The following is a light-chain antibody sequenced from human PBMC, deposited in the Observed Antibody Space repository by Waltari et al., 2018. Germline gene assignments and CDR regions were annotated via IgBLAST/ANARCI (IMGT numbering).Light chain of an antibody. Sequence: SYFVTQSPSVSVTPGQTASVSCGGYTIEKKRLHWYQQKPGQAPMLDITYDDDRPPGIPQRFSGSNSGNAAILTISRVEAGDEADYYCQVWDSDAGQPLFGGGTKLTV. CDR1: TIEKKR. CDR3: QVWDSDAGQPL. J-gene: IGLJ2*01. V-gene: IGLV3-21*01. CDR2: YDD.